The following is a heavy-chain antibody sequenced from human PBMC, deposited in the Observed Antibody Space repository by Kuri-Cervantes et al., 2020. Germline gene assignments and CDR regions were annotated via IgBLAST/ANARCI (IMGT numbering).Heavy chain of an antibody. CDR1: GGPISSYY. D-gene: IGHD2-2*01. J-gene: IGHJ5*02. CDR2: IYYSGST. Sequence: SETLSLTCTVSGGPISSYYWSWIRQPPGKGLEWIGYIYYSGSTNYNPSLKSRVTISVDRSKNQFSLKLSSVTAADTAVYYCARAYCSSTSCWLDPWGQGTLVTVSS. CDR3: ARAYCSSTSCWLDP. V-gene: IGHV4-59*12.